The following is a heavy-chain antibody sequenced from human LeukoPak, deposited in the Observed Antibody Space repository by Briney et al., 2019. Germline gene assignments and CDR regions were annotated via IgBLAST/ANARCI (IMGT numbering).Heavy chain of an antibody. J-gene: IGHJ4*02. CDR1: GGSFSGYY. CDR3: AREIFGVVMTDY. V-gene: IGHV4-34*01. Sequence: PSETLSLTCAVYGGSFSGYYWSWIRQPPGKGLEWIGEINHSGSTNYNPSLKSRVTISVDTSKNQFSLKLSSVTAADTAVYYCAREIFGVVMTDYWGQGTLVTVSS. D-gene: IGHD3-3*01. CDR2: INHSGST.